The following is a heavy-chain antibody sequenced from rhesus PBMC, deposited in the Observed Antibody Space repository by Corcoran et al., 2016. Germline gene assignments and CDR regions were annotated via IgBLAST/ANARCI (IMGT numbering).Heavy chain of an antibody. D-gene: IGHD5-42*01. V-gene: IGHV4-93*02. CDR2: ISNNGRNT. Sequence: QVQLQESGPAVMMPSETLSLSCAVSGASISSRHWWSWIRQSPGKGLEGIAHISNNGRNTEKNPSRGSRVTISIDTSQNQFSLRLTSVTAADTAVYFCSRGGYATTEGFDSWGQGVLVTVSS. CDR3: SRGGYATTEGFDS. J-gene: IGHJ4*01. CDR1: GASISSRHW.